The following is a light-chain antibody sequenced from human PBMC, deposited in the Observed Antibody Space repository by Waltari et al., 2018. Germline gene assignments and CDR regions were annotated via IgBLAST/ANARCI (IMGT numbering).Light chain of an antibody. J-gene: IGLJ1*01. V-gene: IGLV2-23*02. Sequence: QSALTQPASVSGSPGQSITVSCTGTSSDVGSYNLVSWYQHHPPKAPKLMIYEVSTRPSGVSNRFSGSKSGNTASLTTAGLQPEDEADYYCCSYAGANTYVFGSGTKVTVL. CDR2: EVS. CDR1: SSDVGSYNL. CDR3: CSYAGANTYV.